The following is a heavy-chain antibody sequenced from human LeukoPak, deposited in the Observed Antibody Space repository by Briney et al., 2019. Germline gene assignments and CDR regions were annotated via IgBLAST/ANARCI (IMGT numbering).Heavy chain of an antibody. D-gene: IGHD1-7*01. Sequence: GGSLRLSCAASGFTFSSYGMHWVRQAPGKGLEWVAVTWYDGSNKYYADSVKGRFTISRDNSKNTLYLQMNSLRVEDTAIYYCAKRTTGPIRYFDYWGQGTLVTVSS. CDR1: GFTFSSYG. CDR3: AKRTTGPIRYFDY. J-gene: IGHJ4*02. CDR2: TWYDGSNK. V-gene: IGHV3-33*06.